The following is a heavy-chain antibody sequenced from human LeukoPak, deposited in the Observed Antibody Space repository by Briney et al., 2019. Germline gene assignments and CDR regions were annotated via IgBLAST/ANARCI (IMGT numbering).Heavy chain of an antibody. V-gene: IGHV4-61*02. CDR3: ARDRDYYDSSGYNGAGWFDP. CDR2: IYTSGST. D-gene: IGHD3-22*01. CDR1: GGSISSGSYY. Sequence: SQTLSLTCTVSGGSISSGSYYWSWIRQPAGKGLEWIGRIYTSGSTNYNPSLKSRVTISVDTSKNQFSLKLSSVTAADTAVYYCARDRDYYDSSGYNGAGWFDPWGQGTLVTVAS. J-gene: IGHJ5*02.